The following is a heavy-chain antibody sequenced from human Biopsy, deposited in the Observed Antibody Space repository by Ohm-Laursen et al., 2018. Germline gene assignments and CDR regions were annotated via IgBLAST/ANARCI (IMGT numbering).Heavy chain of an antibody. CDR2: VYYSGTT. Sequence: GTLSLTCTVSGGSISSDWWSWIRQTPGKGLEWIGYVYYSGTTTYNPSLRSRVTMSVDTSKNHFSLNLRSVTAADTAVYYCARGTGRYYVYGAFDIWGQGTVVTVSS. CDR3: ARGTGRYYVYGAFDI. V-gene: IGHV4-59*12. D-gene: IGHD1-26*01. J-gene: IGHJ3*02. CDR1: GGSISSDW.